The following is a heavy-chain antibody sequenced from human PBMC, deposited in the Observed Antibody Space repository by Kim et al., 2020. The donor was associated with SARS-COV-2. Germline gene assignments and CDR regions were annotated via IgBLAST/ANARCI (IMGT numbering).Heavy chain of an antibody. J-gene: IGHJ3*02. CDR3: ARSYSSGYYYDAFDI. CDR2: INPSGGST. V-gene: IGHV1-46*01. Sequence: ASVKVSCKASGYTFTSYYMHWVRQAPGQGLEWMGIINPSGGSTSYAQKFQGRVTMTRDTSTSTVYMELSSLRSEDTAVYYCARSYSSGYYYDAFDIWGQGTMVTVSS. CDR1: GYTFTSYY. D-gene: IGHD3-22*01.